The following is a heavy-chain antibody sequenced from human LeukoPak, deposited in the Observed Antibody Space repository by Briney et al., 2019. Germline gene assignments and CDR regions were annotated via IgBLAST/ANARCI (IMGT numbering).Heavy chain of an antibody. CDR3: ARDRPPKNYDFWSANPVDY. Sequence: PGGSLRLSCAASGFTFDDYAMHWVRQAPGKGLEWVSGISWNSGSIGYADSVKGRFTISRDNSKNTLYLQMNSLRAEDTAVYYCARDRPPKNYDFWSANPVDYWGQGTLVTVSS. D-gene: IGHD3-3*01. J-gene: IGHJ4*02. CDR1: GFTFDDYA. CDR2: ISWNSGSI. V-gene: IGHV3-9*01.